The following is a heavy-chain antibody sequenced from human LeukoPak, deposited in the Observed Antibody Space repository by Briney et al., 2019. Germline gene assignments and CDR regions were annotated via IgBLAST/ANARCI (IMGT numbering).Heavy chain of an antibody. D-gene: IGHD6-19*01. CDR1: VFTFSTYG. J-gene: IGHJ4*02. CDR3: ATGSTAVAGTKY. V-gene: IGHV3-23*01. Sequence: GGSLRLSHAASVFTFSTYGMNGVRQSAGKGLEWVSTIRRSGDITYYAESVKGRFTISRDNSKKTLYLQMNSLRAEDTAVYYCATGSTAVAGTKYWGQGILVTVSS. CDR2: IRRSGDIT.